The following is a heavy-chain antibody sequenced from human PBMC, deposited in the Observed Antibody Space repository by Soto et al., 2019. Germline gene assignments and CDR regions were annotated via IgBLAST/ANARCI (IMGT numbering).Heavy chain of an antibody. Sequence: QVQLVQSGAEVKKPGASVKVSCKASGYTFTSYGISWVRQAPGQGLEWMGWISAYNGNTNYAQKLQGRATMTADTSTSRGCVELRSLRPDDTAVYYCARPPHCGSYYFDYWCQGTLVTVSS. CDR2: ISAYNGNT. CDR3: ARPPHCGSYYFDY. D-gene: IGHD1-26*01. J-gene: IGHJ4*02. CDR1: GYTFTSYG. V-gene: IGHV1-18*04.